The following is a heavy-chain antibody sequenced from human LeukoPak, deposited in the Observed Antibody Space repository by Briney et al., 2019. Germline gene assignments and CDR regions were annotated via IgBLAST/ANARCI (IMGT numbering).Heavy chain of an antibody. J-gene: IGHJ4*02. Sequence: PSETLSLTCAVYGGSFSGYYWSWIRQPPGKGLEWIGEINHSGSTNYNPSLKSRVTISVDTSKNQFSLKLSSVTAADTAVYYCARLRSGGSYGSGSYYTDFFDYWGQGTLVTVSS. V-gene: IGHV4-34*01. CDR2: INHSGST. CDR3: ARLRSGGSYGSGSYYTDFFDY. CDR1: GGSFSGYY. D-gene: IGHD3-10*01.